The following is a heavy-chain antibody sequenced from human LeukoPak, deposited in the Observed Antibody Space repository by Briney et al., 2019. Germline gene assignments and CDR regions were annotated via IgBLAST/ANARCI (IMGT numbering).Heavy chain of an antibody. D-gene: IGHD4-23*01. CDR2: IYYSGST. Sequence: KPSETLSLTCTVSGGSISSYYWSWIRRPPGKGLEWIGYIYYSGSTNYNPSLKSRVTISVDTSKNQFSLKLSSVTAADTAMYYCARNRLPTVVTPFGYYYYYMDVWGKGTTVTVSS. J-gene: IGHJ6*03. CDR1: GGSISSYY. CDR3: ARNRLPTVVTPFGYYYYYMDV. V-gene: IGHV4-59*08.